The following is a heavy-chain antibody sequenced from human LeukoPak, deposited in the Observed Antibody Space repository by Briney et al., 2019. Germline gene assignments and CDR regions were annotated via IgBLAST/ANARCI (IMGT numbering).Heavy chain of an antibody. D-gene: IGHD1-26*01. Sequence: GGSLRLSCAASGFTFSSHWMSWVRQAPGKGLEWVANIKQDGSEKYYVDSVKGRFTISRDNAKNSLYLQMNSLRAEDTAVYYCASSPSGENDYWGQGTLVTVSS. J-gene: IGHJ4*02. CDR2: IKQDGSEK. V-gene: IGHV3-7*01. CDR3: ASSPSGENDY. CDR1: GFTFSSHW.